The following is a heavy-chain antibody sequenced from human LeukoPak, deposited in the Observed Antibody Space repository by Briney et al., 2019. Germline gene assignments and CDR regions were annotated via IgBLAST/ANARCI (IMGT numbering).Heavy chain of an antibody. V-gene: IGHV1-46*01. CDR3: ARVGSSGSYYGYFDY. J-gene: IGHJ4*02. Sequence: GASVKLSCTASGYTFTSYYMHWVRQAPGQGLEWVSIINRSGGSTSYAQKFQGRVTMTRDTSTSTVYMELSSLRAEDTAVYYCARVGSSGSYYGYFDYWGQGTLVTVSS. CDR1: GYTFTSYY. CDR2: INRSGGST. D-gene: IGHD1-26*01.